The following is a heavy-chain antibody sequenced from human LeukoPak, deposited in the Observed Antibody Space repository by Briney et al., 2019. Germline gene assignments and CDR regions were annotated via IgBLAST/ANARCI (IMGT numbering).Heavy chain of an antibody. V-gene: IGHV3-23*01. CDR3: AKDQMIVVVITLDY. J-gene: IGHJ4*02. Sequence: GGSLRLSCAASGFTFSSYSMNWVRQAPGKGLEWVSAISGSGGSTYYADSVKGRFTISRDNSKNTLYLQMNSLRAEDTAVYYCAKDQMIVVVITLDYWGQGTLVTVSS. D-gene: IGHD3-22*01. CDR1: GFTFSSYS. CDR2: ISGSGGST.